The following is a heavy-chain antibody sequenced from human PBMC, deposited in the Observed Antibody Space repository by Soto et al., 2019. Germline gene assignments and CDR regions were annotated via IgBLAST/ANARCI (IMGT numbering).Heavy chain of an antibody. CDR1: GFTFSSYA. Sequence: PGGSLRLSCAASGFTFSSYAMSWVRQAPGKGLEWVSAISGSGGSTYYADSVKGRFTISRDNSKNTLYLQMNSLRAEDTAVYYCAKGYYDFWSGNYYYYMDVWGKGTTVTVSS. J-gene: IGHJ6*03. D-gene: IGHD3-3*01. CDR3: AKGYYDFWSGNYYYYMDV. CDR2: ISGSGGST. V-gene: IGHV3-23*01.